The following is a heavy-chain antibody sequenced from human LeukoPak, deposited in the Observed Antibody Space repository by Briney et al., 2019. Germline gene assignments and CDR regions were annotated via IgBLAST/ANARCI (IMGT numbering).Heavy chain of an antibody. V-gene: IGHV3-48*03. CDR3: ARDRQLVRGDY. CDR2: ISSSGSTI. CDR1: GFTFSSYE. J-gene: IGHJ4*02. Sequence: GGSLRLSCAASGFTFSSYEMNWVRQAPGKGLEWVSYISSSGSTIYYADSVKGRFTISRDNAKNPLYLQMNSLRAEDTAVYYCARDRQLVRGDYWGQGTLVTVSS. D-gene: IGHD6-13*01.